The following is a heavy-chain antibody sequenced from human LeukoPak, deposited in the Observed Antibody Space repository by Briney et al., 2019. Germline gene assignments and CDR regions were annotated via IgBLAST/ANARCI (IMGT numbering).Heavy chain of an antibody. V-gene: IGHV4-38-2*01. CDR2: IYVNGDT. Sequence: SETLSLTCAVSGASSSDPYYWGRIRQPPESGLQCIGTIYVNGDTFYNPSLKSRVTISEDTSKNQLSLTLTSVTAADTAIYYCARGYNWNDGAFDPWGQGALVTVSS. CDR3: ARGYNWNDGAFDP. CDR1: GASSSDPYY. J-gene: IGHJ5*02. D-gene: IGHD1-20*01.